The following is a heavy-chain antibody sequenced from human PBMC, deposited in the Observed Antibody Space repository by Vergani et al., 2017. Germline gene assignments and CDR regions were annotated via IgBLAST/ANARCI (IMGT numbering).Heavy chain of an antibody. CDR1: GGSISSYY. CDR3: ARCLVMVVAARTTPGCHAFDF. CDR2: IYYRGST. V-gene: IGHV4-59*01. J-gene: IGHJ3*01. Sequence: QVQLQESGPGLVKPSETLSLTCTVSGGSISSYYWSWIRQPPGKGLEWIGYIYYRGSTNYNPSLKSRLTISVDTSMTQFSLKLSSVTSADTAVYYCARCLVMVVAARTTPGCHAFDFGGQGTMVTVSS. D-gene: IGHD2-15*01.